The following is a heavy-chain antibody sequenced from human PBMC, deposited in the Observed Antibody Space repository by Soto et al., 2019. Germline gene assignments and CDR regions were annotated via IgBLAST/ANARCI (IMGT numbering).Heavy chain of an antibody. D-gene: IGHD6-13*01. Sequence: SETLSLTCTVSGGSISSSSYYWGWIRQPPGKGLEWIGSIYYSGSTYHNPSLKSRVTISVDTSKNQFSLKLSSVTAADTAVYYCASRIAAAGTAPGDYWGQGTLVTVSS. CDR1: GGSISSSSYY. CDR3: ASRIAAAGTAPGDY. J-gene: IGHJ4*02. V-gene: IGHV4-39*01. CDR2: IYYSGST.